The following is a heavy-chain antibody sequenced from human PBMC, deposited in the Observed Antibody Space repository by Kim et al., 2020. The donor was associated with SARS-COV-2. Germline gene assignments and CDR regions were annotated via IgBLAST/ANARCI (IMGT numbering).Heavy chain of an antibody. V-gene: IGHV1-69*01. J-gene: IGHJ5*02. D-gene: IGHD6-13*01. CDR3: ARELAAAGTGWFDP. Sequence: AQKFQGRVTITADESTSTAYMELSSLRSEDTAVYYCARELAAAGTGWFDPWGQGTLVTVSS.